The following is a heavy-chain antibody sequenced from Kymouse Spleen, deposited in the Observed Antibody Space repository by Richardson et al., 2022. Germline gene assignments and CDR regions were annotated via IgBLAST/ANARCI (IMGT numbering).Heavy chain of an antibody. V-gene: IGHV3-7*01. D-gene: IGHD2-2*02. CDR1: GFTFSSYW. J-gene: IGHJ6*02. Sequence: EVQLVESGGGLVQPGGSLRLSCAASGFTFSSYWMSWVRQAPGKGLEWVANIKQDGSEKYYVDSVKGRFTISRDNAKNSLYLQMNSLRAEDTAVYYCARYCSSTSCYGVYGMDVWGQGTTVTVSS. CDR2: IKQDGSEK. CDR3: ARYCSSTSCYGVYGMDV.